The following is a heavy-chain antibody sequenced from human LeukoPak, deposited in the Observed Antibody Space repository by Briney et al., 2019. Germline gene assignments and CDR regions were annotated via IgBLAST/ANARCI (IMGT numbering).Heavy chain of an antibody. CDR1: TFTFSNYW. V-gene: IGHV3-7*03. J-gene: IGHJ4*02. CDR2: IKQDGSEK. CDR3: ARGDDSGYYDYFDY. Sequence: GGSLRLSCAASTFTFSNYWMSWVRQAPGKGLEWVANIKQDGSEKYYVDSVKGRFTISRDNAKTSLYLQMNSLRAEDTAVYYCARGDDSGYYDYFDYWGQGALVTVSS. D-gene: IGHD3-22*01.